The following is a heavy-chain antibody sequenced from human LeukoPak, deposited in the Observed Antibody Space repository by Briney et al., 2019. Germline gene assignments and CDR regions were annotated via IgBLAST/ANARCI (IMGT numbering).Heavy chain of an antibody. D-gene: IGHD5-12*01. J-gene: IGHJ6*03. CDR2: IYHSGST. Sequence: NPSETLSLTCTVSAYSISSGYYWGWIRQPPGKGLEWIGSIYHSGSTHYNPSLKSRVTISVDTSKNQVSLKLRSVTAADTAVYYCARTTEGYAGGPGYSYYYYMDVWGKGTTVTISS. CDR1: AYSISSGYY. V-gene: IGHV4-38-2*02. CDR3: ARTTEGYAGGPGYSYYYYMDV.